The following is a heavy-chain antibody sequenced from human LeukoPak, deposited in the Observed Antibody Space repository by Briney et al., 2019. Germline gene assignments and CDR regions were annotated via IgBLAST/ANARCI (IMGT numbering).Heavy chain of an antibody. J-gene: IGHJ4*02. V-gene: IGHV3-30*02. CDR2: IRYDGSNK. D-gene: IGHD1-26*01. Sequence: PGGSLRLSCAASGFTFSSYGMHWVRQAPGKGLEWVAFIRYDGSNKYYADSVKGRFTISRDNSKNTLYLQMSSLRSEDTAVYYCATEPTNRGGATTYYFDYWGQGTLVTVSS. CDR3: ATEPTNRGGATTYYFDY. CDR1: GFTFSSYG.